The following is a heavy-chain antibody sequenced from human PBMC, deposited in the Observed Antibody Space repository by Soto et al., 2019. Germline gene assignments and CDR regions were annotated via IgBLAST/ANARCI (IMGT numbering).Heavy chain of an antibody. CDR2: LSGSDGRT. J-gene: IGHJ4*02. Sequence: EVQLLESGGGLVQPGGSLRLSCAASGFTFSSSGMSWVHQPLGKGLEWISGLSGSDGRTTYADSVKGRFTISRDNSKNTLYLQMDSLRVEDTAVYYCAKDSGYDSTDWGQGTLVTVSS. CDR1: GFTFSSSG. V-gene: IGHV3-23*01. CDR3: AKDSGYDSTD. D-gene: IGHD3-22*01.